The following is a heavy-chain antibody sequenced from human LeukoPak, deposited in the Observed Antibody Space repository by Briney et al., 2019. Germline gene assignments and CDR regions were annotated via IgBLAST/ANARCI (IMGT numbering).Heavy chain of an antibody. D-gene: IGHD6-19*01. J-gene: IGHJ4*02. CDR1: GDSISSFY. V-gene: IGHV4-4*07. CDR2: IYTSGGT. Sequence: SETLSLTCTVSGDSISSFYWTWIRQPAGKGLEWIGRIYTSGGTNYNPSLKSRVTMSVDTSKNQFSLKLSSVTAADTAVYYCARDWGSYSSGWRAFDYWGQGTLVTVSS. CDR3: ARDWGSYSSGWRAFDY.